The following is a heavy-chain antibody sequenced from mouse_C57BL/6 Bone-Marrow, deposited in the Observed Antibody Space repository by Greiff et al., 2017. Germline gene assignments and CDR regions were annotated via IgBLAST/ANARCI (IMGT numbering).Heavy chain of an antibody. CDR1: GYTFTSYY. V-gene: IGHV1S81*02. J-gene: IGHJ4*01. Sequence: VQLQQSGAELVKPGASVKLSCTASGYTFTSYYMYWVKQRPGQGLEWIGEINPSNGGTNFNEKFKSKATLTVDKSSSTAYMQLSSLTSEDSAVYYWTRKGKNWYYAMDYWGQGTSVTVSS. D-gene: IGHD4-1*01. CDR2: INPSNGGT. CDR3: TRKGKNWYYAMDY.